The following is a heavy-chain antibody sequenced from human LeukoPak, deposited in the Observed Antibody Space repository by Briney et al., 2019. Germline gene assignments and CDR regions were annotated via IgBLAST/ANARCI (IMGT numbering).Heavy chain of an antibody. CDR1: GFTFSTYS. CDR3: ARSGWFGELTR. Sequence: GGSLRLSCAASGFTFSTYSMNWVRQAPGKGLEWVSSISSSSIYIYYADSVKGRFTISRDNAKNSLYLQMNSLRAEDTAVYYCARSGWFGELTRWGQGTLVTVSS. CDR2: ISSSSIYI. D-gene: IGHD3-10*01. V-gene: IGHV3-21*01. J-gene: IGHJ4*02.